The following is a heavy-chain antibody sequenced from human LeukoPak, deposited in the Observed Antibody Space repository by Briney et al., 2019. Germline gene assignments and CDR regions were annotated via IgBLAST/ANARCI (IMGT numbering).Heavy chain of an antibody. CDR3: ARAPYGSATNNYYMDV. Sequence: SETLSLTCTVSGGSISSSSYYWGWIRQPRGKGLEWIGSIYYSESTYYNPSLKSRVTISVDTSKNQFSLKLSSVTAADTAVYYCARAPYGSATNNYYMDVWGKGTTVTVSS. CDR2: IYYSEST. V-gene: IGHV4-39*07. D-gene: IGHD3-10*01. J-gene: IGHJ6*03. CDR1: GGSISSSSYY.